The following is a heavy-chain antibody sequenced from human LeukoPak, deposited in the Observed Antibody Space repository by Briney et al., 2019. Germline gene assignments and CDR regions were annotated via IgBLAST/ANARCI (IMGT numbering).Heavy chain of an antibody. CDR3: ATAGHYRFDN. V-gene: IGHV3-74*01. Sequence: GALRLFCAASGFTFSTTWLHWVRQTPGEGLGWVSRMNSYGSTTNYGDSVKGRFTISRDNDKITVYLQMNNLRVEDTAVYYCATAGHYRFDNWGQGTLVTVSP. J-gene: IGHJ4*02. CDR1: GFTFSTTW. D-gene: IGHD1-26*01. CDR2: MNSYGSTT.